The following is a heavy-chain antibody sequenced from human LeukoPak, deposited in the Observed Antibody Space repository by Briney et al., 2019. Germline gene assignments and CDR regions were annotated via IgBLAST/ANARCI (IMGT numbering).Heavy chain of an antibody. V-gene: IGHV3-21*01. CDR3: AREIFSSGWYAFDN. D-gene: IGHD6-19*01. CDR2: ISSSSSYI. Sequence: GGSLRLSCAASGFTFSTYSMNWVRQAPGKGLEWVSSISSSSSYIYYADSVKGRFTISRDNAENSLYLQMNSLRAEDTAVYYCAREIFSSGWYAFDNWGQGTLVTVSS. J-gene: IGHJ4*02. CDR1: GFTFSTYS.